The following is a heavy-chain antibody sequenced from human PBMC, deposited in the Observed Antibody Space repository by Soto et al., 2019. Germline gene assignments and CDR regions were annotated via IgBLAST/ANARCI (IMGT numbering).Heavy chain of an antibody. D-gene: IGHD2-21*02. CDR2: IYWDDDK. V-gene: IGHV2-5*02. J-gene: IGHJ6*02. Sequence: QITLKESGPTLVKPTQTLTLTCTISGFSLNTGGVGVGWIRQPPGKALEWLALIYWDDDKRYSPSLKSRLTITKETSKNQVVLTMTNMDPLDTATYYCAYSRCGGDCLQSYSSHYYYGLDVWGQGTTVTVSS. CDR3: AYSRCGGDCLQSYSSHYYYGLDV. CDR1: GFSLNTGGVG.